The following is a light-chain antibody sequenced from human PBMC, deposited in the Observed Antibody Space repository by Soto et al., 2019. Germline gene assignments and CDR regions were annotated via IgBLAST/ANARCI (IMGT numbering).Light chain of an antibody. J-gene: IGLJ2*01. CDR3: QSYDSGLSGSV. CDR1: SSNIGARHD. CDR2: DNA. Sequence: QSVLTQPPSVSGAPGQGVTISCTGSSSNIGARHDVHWYQQLPGAAPKLLIYDNANRPSGVPGRFSGSKSGTSASLVITGLQVEDEADYYCQSYDSGLSGSVFGGGTKVTVL. V-gene: IGLV1-40*01.